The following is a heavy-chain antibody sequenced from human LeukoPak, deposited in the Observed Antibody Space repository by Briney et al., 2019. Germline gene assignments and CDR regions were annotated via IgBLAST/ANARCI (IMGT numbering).Heavy chain of an antibody. Sequence: PGGSLRLSCAASGFTFSSYAMSWVRQAPGKGLEWVSAISGSGGSTYYADSVKGRFTISRDNSKNTLYLQMNSLRAEDTAVYYCAKVAVDTVWGYYYYGMDVWGQGTTVTVSS. CDR1: GFTFSSYA. D-gene: IGHD5-18*01. CDR3: AKVAVDTVWGYYYYGMDV. CDR2: ISGSGGST. J-gene: IGHJ6*02. V-gene: IGHV3-23*01.